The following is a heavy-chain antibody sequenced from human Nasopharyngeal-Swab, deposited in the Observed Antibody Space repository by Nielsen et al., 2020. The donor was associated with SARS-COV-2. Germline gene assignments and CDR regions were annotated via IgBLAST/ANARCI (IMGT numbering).Heavy chain of an antibody. Sequence: GGSLRLSCGVSGFTISNSGMSWVRQAPGKGLEWVSLISTGGYTYYADSVKGRFTISRDNSRNTLVLQMNGLRVEDTAVYYCAKGDYGVFDPWGQGTLVTVS. CDR1: GFTISNSG. D-gene: IGHD4/OR15-4a*01. J-gene: IGHJ5*02. CDR3: AKGDYGVFDP. CDR2: ISTGGYT. V-gene: IGHV3-23*01.